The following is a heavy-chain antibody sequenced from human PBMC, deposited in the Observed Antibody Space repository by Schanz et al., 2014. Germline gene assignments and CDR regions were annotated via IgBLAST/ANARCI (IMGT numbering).Heavy chain of an antibody. CDR1: GGSISNYY. CDR3: ARAEINSGYARYYYGMDV. D-gene: IGHD5-12*01. J-gene: IGHJ6*02. V-gene: IGHV4-59*01. CDR2: IYYSGSP. Sequence: QVQLQESGPGLVKPSETLSLTCTVSGGSISNYYWSWIRQPPGKGLEWIGYIYYSGSPNYNPSLKSRVTISVDTSKNQFSLKLSSVTAADTAVYYCARAEINSGYARYYYGMDVWGQGTTVTVSS.